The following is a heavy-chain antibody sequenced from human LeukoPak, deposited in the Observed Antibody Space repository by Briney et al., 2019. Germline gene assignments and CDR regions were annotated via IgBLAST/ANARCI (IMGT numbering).Heavy chain of an antibody. CDR1: GGSFSGYY. D-gene: IGHD6-13*01. Sequence: SETLSLTCAVYGGSFSGYYWSWIRQPPGKGLEWIGEINHSGSTNYNPSLKSRVTISVDRSKNQFSLKLSSVTAADTAVYYCARGIAAAGDYFDYWGQGTLVTVSS. V-gene: IGHV4-34*01. J-gene: IGHJ4*02. CDR2: INHSGST. CDR3: ARGIAAAGDYFDY.